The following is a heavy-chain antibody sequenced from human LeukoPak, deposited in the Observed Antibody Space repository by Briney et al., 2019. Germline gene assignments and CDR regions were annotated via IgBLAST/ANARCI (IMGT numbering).Heavy chain of an antibody. Sequence: PGGSLRLSCAASGFTFSSYSMNWVRQAPGKGLEWVSSISSSSSYIYYADSVKGRFTISRDNAKNSLYLQMNSLRVEDTAVYYCTPVGGSGSYSWFDPWGQGTLVTVSS. J-gene: IGHJ5*02. CDR3: TPVGGSGSYSWFDP. D-gene: IGHD3-10*01. CDR2: ISSSSSYI. V-gene: IGHV3-21*01. CDR1: GFTFSSYS.